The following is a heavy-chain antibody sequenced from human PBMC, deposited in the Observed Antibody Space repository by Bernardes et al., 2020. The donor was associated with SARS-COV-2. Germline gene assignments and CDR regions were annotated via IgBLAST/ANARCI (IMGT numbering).Heavy chain of an antibody. CDR2: FDPEDGET. V-gene: IGHV1-24*01. Sequence: ASVKVSCKVSGYTLTELSMHWVRQDPGKGLEWMGGFDPEDGETIYAQKFQGRVTMTEDTSTDTAYMELSSLRSEDTAVYYCATGPPVVPAANSGDWFDPWGQGTLVTVSS. CDR1: GYTLTELS. CDR3: ATGPPVVPAANSGDWFDP. J-gene: IGHJ5*02. D-gene: IGHD2-2*01.